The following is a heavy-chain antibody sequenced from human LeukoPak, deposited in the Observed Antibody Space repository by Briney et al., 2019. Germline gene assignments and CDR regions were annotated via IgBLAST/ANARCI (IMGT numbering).Heavy chain of an antibody. J-gene: IGHJ3*02. CDR2: IKHDGSEK. V-gene: IGHV3-7*05. Sequence: PGGSLRLSCAASGFTFSSYWMSWVRLAPGKGLEWVGNIKHDGSEKNYVDSVKGRFTMSRDNAKNSLYLQMNSLRAEETAVYYCARLAPVIKAFDIWGQGTMVTVSS. CDR3: ARLAPVIKAFDI. CDR1: GFTFSSYW. D-gene: IGHD2-21*01.